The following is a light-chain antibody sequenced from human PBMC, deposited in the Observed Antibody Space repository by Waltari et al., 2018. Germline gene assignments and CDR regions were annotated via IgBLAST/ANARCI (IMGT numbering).Light chain of an antibody. V-gene: IGKV1-8*01. CDR1: QGISSY. CDR2: AAS. CDR3: QQYYSYPT. J-gene: IGKJ1*01. Sequence: STGDRVTITCRASQGISSYLAWYQQKPGKAPKLLIYAASTLQSGVPSRFSGSGSGTDFTLTISCLQSEDFATYYCQQYYSYPTFGQGTKVEIK.